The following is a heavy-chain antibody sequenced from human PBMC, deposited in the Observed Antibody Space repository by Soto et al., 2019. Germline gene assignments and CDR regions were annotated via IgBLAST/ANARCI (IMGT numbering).Heavy chain of an antibody. CDR2: IYYSGST. D-gene: IGHD2-15*01. CDR3: GRHSIADTPIVSSDSDF. CDR1: GASISTSKTY. V-gene: IGHV4-39*01. Sequence: PSETLSLTCTVSGASISTSKTYWGWIRQSPGKGLEWIGSIYYSGSTYYNPSLRSRLTISVETSKNLFSLRLSSVTAADTAVYYCGRHSIADTPIVSSDSDFWSQGALVLVSS. J-gene: IGHJ4*02.